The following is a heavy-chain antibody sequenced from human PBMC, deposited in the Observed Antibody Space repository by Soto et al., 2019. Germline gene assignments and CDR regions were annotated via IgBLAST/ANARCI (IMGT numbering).Heavy chain of an antibody. D-gene: IGHD2-8*01. CDR3: ARGGDIVLMVYAMGYYGMDV. J-gene: IGHJ6*02. Sequence: KVSCKASGGTFSSYAISWVRQAPGQGLEWMGGIIPIFGTANYAQKFQGRVTITADKSTSTAYMELSSLRSEDTAVYYCARGGDIVLMVYAMGYYGMDVWGQGTTVTVSS. CDR1: GGTFSSYA. CDR2: IIPIFGTA. V-gene: IGHV1-69*06.